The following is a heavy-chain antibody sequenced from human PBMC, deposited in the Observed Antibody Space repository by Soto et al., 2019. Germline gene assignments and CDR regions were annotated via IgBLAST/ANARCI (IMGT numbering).Heavy chain of an antibody. CDR2: ISAYNGNT. CDR3: ARDLIAEYYYYYGMDV. Sequence: QVQLVQSGAEVKKPGASVKVSCKASGYTFTSYGISWVRQAPGQGLEWMGWISAYNGNTNYAQKLQGRVTMTTDTSTSTAYMELRSLRSDDTAVYYCARDLIAEYYYYYGMDVWGQGTTVTVSS. V-gene: IGHV1-18*01. J-gene: IGHJ6*02. CDR1: GYTFTSYG. D-gene: IGHD6-13*01.